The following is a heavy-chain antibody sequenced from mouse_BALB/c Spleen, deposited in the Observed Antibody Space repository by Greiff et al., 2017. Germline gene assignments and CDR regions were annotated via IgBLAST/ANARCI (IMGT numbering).Heavy chain of an antibody. Sequence: DGKLQESGGGLVKPGGSLKLSCAASGFAFSSYDMSWVRQTPEKRLEWVAYISSGGGSTYYPDTVKGRFTISRDNAKNTLYLQMSSLKSEDTAMYYCARPALSYGSSSFAYWGQGTLVTVSA. CDR2: ISSGGGST. V-gene: IGHV5-12-1*01. CDR3: ARPALSYGSSSFAY. J-gene: IGHJ3*01. CDR1: GFAFSSYD. D-gene: IGHD1-1*01.